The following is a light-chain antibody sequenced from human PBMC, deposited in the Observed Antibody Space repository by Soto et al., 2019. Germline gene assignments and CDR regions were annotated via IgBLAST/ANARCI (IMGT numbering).Light chain of an antibody. V-gene: IGKV3-15*01. J-gene: IGKJ2*01. CDR2: GAS. Sequence: ETLLTQSPATLSVSPGERATLSCRASQSVRDNLAWYQQKPGQAPRLLIYGASTRAPGIPDRFSGSGFGTEFSLTICSLQSEDFAVYYCQQHNDWPPSTFGQGTKLEIK. CDR3: QQHNDWPPST. CDR1: QSVRDN.